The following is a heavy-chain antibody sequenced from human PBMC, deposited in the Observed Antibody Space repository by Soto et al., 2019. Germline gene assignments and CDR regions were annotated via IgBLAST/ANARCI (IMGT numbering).Heavy chain of an antibody. D-gene: IGHD4-17*01. Sequence: SETLSLTCTVSGGSISSGGYYWSWIRQHPGKGLEWIGYIYYSGSTYYNQSLKSRVTISVDTSKNQFSLKLSSVTAADTAVYYCARRYGDCFDFWGQGTLVTVSS. V-gene: IGHV4-31*03. CDR2: IYYSGST. CDR1: GGSISSGGYY. CDR3: ARRYGDCFDF. J-gene: IGHJ4*02.